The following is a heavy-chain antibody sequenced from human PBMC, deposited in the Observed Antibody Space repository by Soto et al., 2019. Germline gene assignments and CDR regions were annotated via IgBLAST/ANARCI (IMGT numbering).Heavy chain of an antibody. V-gene: IGHV1-2*02. D-gene: IGHD5-18*01. CDR2: INPNSGGT. CDR1: GYTFTGYY. CDR3: ASGDTAMSYYFAF. Sequence: ASVKVSCKASGYTFTGYYMHWVRQAPGQGLEWMGWINPNSGGTNYAQKFQGRVTMTRDTSISTAYMELSRLRSDDTAVYYCASGDTAMSYYFAFWAQGTLVTVSS. J-gene: IGHJ4*02.